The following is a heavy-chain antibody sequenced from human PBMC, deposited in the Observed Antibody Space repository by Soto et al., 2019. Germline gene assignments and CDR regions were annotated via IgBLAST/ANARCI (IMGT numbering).Heavy chain of an antibody. CDR1: GFTFDDYG. CDR3: ARSEGYCSGGSCFYFDY. J-gene: IGHJ4*02. D-gene: IGHD2-15*01. CDR2: INWNGGST. Sequence: EVQLVESGGGVVRPGGSLRLSCAASGFTFDDYGMSWVHQAPGKGLEWVSGINWNGGSTGYADSVKGRFTISRDNAKNSLYLQMNSLRAEDTALYYCARSEGYCSGGSCFYFDYWGQGTLVTVSS. V-gene: IGHV3-20*04.